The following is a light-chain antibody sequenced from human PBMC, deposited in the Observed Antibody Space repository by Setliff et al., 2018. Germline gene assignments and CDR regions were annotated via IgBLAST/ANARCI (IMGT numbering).Light chain of an antibody. CDR2: GNS. Sequence: QSVLTQPPSVSGAPGQRVTISCTGSSSNIGAGYDVHWYQQLPGTAPKFLIYGNSNRPSGVPDGFSGSKSGTSASLAITGLQAEDEADYYCQSYDSRLSAVVFGGGTKVTVL. CDR3: QSYDSRLSAVV. V-gene: IGLV1-40*01. J-gene: IGLJ2*01. CDR1: SSNIGAGYD.